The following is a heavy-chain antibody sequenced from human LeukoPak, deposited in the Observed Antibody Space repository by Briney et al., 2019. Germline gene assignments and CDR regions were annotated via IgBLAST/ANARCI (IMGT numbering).Heavy chain of an antibody. CDR1: GGSISSYY. CDR2: IYYSGST. J-gene: IGHJ4*02. V-gene: IGHV4-59*08. Sequence: SETLSLTCTVSGGSISSYYWSWLRQPPGKGLEWIGFIYYSGSTHYKSSLKSRVTISVDTSRNQFSLRLSSVTAADTAVYYCARGSGWYGSWGQGTLVTVSS. D-gene: IGHD6-19*01. CDR3: ARGSGWYGS.